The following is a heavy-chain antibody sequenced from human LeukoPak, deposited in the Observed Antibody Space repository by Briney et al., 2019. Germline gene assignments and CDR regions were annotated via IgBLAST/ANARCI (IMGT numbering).Heavy chain of an antibody. Sequence: GRSLRLSCAASGFTFSDYAMHWVRPAPGRGLEWVSGISWNSGSIGHADSVKGRFTISRDNAKNSLYLQMNSLRAEDTALYYCAKIGSSSWYLEWYFDLWGRGTLVTVSS. J-gene: IGHJ2*01. CDR1: GFTFSDYA. CDR2: ISWNSGSI. V-gene: IGHV3-9*01. D-gene: IGHD6-13*01. CDR3: AKIGSSSWYLEWYFDL.